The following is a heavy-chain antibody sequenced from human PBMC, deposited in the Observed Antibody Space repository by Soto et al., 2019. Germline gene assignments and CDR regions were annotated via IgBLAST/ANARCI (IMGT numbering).Heavy chain of an antibody. J-gene: IGHJ5*02. D-gene: IGHD2-21*01. V-gene: IGHV4-31*03. Sequence: QVQLQESGPGLVKPSQTLSLTCTVSGGSIDSGGYYWSWIRHHPGKGLEWIGYISYSGTTYYNPSLKSRVTISFDTSKSQFSVKLTSVTAADTAVYYCARDRGRMGVVGATWGWFDPWGQGTLVTVSS. CDR1: GGSIDSGGYY. CDR3: ARDRGRMGVVGATWGWFDP. CDR2: ISYSGTT.